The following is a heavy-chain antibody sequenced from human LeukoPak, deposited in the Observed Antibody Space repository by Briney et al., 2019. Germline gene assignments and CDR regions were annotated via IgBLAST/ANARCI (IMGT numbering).Heavy chain of an antibody. CDR3: AKDSY. Sequence: GSLRLSCAASGFTFSSYGMHWVRQAPGKGLEWVAVISYDGSNKYYADSVKGRFTISRDNSKNTLYLRMNSLRAEDTAVYYCAKDSYWGQGTLVTVSS. CDR1: GFTFSSYG. CDR2: ISYDGSNK. J-gene: IGHJ4*02. V-gene: IGHV3-30*18.